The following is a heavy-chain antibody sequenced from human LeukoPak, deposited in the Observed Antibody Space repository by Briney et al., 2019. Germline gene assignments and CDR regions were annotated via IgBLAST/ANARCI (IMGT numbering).Heavy chain of an antibody. CDR3: ARQYYGDNSGFDY. J-gene: IGHJ4*02. CDR1: GYSLTTYW. CDR2: IYPGDSDT. Sequence: GESLKISCKGSGYSLTTYWIGWVRQMPGKGLEWMAIIYPGDSDTRYSPSFQGQVTISADKSISTAYLQWSSLKASDTAMYYCARQYYGDNSGFDYWGQGTPVTVSS. D-gene: IGHD4-23*01. V-gene: IGHV5-51*01.